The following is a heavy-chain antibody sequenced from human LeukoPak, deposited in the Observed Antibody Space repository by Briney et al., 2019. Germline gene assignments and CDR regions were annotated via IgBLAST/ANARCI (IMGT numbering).Heavy chain of an antibody. D-gene: IGHD3-10*01. CDR1: GYTFTSYY. Sequence: ASVKVSCKASGYTFTSYYMHWVRQAPGQGLEWMGIINPSGGSTSYARKFQGRVTMTRDTSTSTVYMELSSLRSEDTAVYYCARGASYGSGSYYVYFDYWGQGTLVTVSS. J-gene: IGHJ4*02. CDR2: INPSGGST. CDR3: ARGASYGSGSYYVYFDY. V-gene: IGHV1-46*03.